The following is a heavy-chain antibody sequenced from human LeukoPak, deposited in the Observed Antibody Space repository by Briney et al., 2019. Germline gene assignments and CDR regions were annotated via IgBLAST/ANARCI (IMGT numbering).Heavy chain of an antibody. D-gene: IGHD5-18*01. CDR3: ARFVDTAMVIDY. CDR1: GYTFTGYY. V-gene: IGHV1-2*02. J-gene: IGHJ4*02. CDR2: INPNSGGT. Sequence: ASVKVSCKASGYTFTGYYMHWVRQAPGQGLEWMGWINPNSGGTNYAQKFQGGVTMTRDTSISTAYMELSRLRSDDTAVYYCARFVDTAMVIDYWGQGTLVTVSS.